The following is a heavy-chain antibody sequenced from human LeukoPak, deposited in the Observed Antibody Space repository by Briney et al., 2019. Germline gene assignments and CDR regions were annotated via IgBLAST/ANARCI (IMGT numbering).Heavy chain of an antibody. CDR2: IYTSGST. CDR3: ARVPVTTALDY. J-gene: IGHJ4*02. V-gene: IGHV4-4*07. Sequence: SETLSLTCTVSGGSISNYYWGWIRQPAGKGLEWIGRIYTSGSTSYNPSLKSRLTMSLDTSKNQFSLQLRSVTAADTAVYYCARVPVTTALDYWGQGTLVTVSS. CDR1: GGSISNYY. D-gene: IGHD4-17*01.